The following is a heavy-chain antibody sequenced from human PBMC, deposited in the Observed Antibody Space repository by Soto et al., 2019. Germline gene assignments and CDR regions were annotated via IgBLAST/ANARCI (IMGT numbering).Heavy chain of an antibody. V-gene: IGHV3-30*18. CDR3: AKEAPGGWHFFDT. D-gene: IGHD6-19*01. CDR2: ISDDGSQK. CDR1: GFTFRTYG. Sequence: GGSLRLSCAASGFTFRTYGMHWVRQAPGKGLEWVAFISDDGSQKYYGDSVKGRFTISRDNSKNTLSLRMISLRTEDTSVYYCAKEAPGGWHFFDTWGQGTLVTVSS. J-gene: IGHJ4*02.